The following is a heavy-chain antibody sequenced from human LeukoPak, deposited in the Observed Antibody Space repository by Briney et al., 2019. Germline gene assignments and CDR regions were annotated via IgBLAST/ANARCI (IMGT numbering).Heavy chain of an antibody. Sequence: PGGSLRLSCAASGFTFSSYAMHWVRQAPGKGLEWVAVISYDGSNKYYADSVKGRFTIPRDNSKNTLYLQMNSLRAEDTAVYYCARDRGLRIAVAGGENWFDPWGQGTLVTVSS. CDR2: ISYDGSNK. CDR1: GFTFSSYA. V-gene: IGHV3-30-3*01. CDR3: ARDRGLRIAVAGGENWFDP. D-gene: IGHD6-19*01. J-gene: IGHJ5*02.